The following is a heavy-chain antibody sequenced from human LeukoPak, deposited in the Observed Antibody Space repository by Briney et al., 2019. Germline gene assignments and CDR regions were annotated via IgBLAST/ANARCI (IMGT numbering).Heavy chain of an antibody. CDR3: ARSGLRYFDWLLSGGAFDI. Sequence: SETLSLTCAVYGGSFSGYYWSWIRQPPGKGLEWIGEINHSGSTNYNPSLKSRVTISVDTSKNQFSLKLSSVTAADTAVYYCARSGLRYFDWLLSGGAFDIWGQGTMVTVSS. J-gene: IGHJ3*02. CDR2: INHSGST. V-gene: IGHV4-34*01. CDR1: GGSFSGYY. D-gene: IGHD3-9*01.